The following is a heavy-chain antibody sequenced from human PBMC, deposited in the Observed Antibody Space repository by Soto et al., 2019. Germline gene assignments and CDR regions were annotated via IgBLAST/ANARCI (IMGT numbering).Heavy chain of an antibody. Sequence: QVQLVESGGGVVQPGRSLRLSCVASGFTSSSYVMHWVRQAPGKGQEWVAVISYDGSNKHYADSVKGRFTISRDNSKNTLYLQMNSLTGEDTAVYSCARGDPYYGMDVWGQGTTVTVSS. CDR3: ARGDPYYGMDV. CDR2: ISYDGSNK. V-gene: IGHV3-30*04. J-gene: IGHJ6*02. CDR1: GFTSSSYV.